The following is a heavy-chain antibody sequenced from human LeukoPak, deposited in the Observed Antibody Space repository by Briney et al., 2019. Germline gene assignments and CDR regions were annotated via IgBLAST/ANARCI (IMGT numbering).Heavy chain of an antibody. CDR2: IKQDGSEK. Sequence: GGSLRLSCAASGFSFSSYWMSWVRQAPGKGLEWVANIKQDGSEKYYVDSVKGRFTISRDNAKNSLYLQMNSLRAEDTALYYCAKNTPREIGLSLNDAFDIWGRGTMVTVSS. V-gene: IGHV3-7*03. J-gene: IGHJ3*02. CDR3: AKNTPREIGLSLNDAFDI. D-gene: IGHD3-16*02. CDR1: GFSFSSYW.